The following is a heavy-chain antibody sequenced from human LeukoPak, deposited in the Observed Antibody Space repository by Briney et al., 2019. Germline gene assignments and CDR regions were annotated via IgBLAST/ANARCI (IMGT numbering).Heavy chain of an antibody. CDR2: IYYSGST. CDR3: ARVEVTAIPHNWFDP. J-gene: IGHJ5*02. Sequence: SETLSLTCTVSGGSISSYYWSWIRQPPGKGLEWIGYIYYSGSTNYNPSLKSRVTISVDTSKNQFSLKLSSVTAADTAVYYCARVEVTAIPHNWFDPWGQGTLVTVSS. V-gene: IGHV4-59*12. D-gene: IGHD2-21*02. CDR1: GGSISSYY.